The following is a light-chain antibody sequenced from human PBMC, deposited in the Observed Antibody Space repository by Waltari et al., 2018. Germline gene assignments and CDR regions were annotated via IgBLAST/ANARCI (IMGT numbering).Light chain of an antibody. CDR3: SSYTSSSTWV. CDR2: DVS. V-gene: IGLV2-14*01. CDR1: SSDVGGYNY. J-gene: IGLJ3*02. Sequence: QSALTQPASVSGSPGQSITISCTGTSSDVGGYNYVSWYQQPPGKAPKVMIDDVSKRPSGVSIRFSGSKSGNTASLTISGLQAEDEADYYCSSYTSSSTWVFGGGTKLTVL.